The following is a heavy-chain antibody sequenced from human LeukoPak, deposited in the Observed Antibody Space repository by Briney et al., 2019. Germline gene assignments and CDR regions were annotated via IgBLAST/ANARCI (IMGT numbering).Heavy chain of an antibody. V-gene: IGHV1-2*02. Sequence: ASVKVSCKASGYTFTHNYIHWVRQAPGQGLEWMGWINPDGGGTRYPRKFQGRVTMTRDTSITTAYMELYSLRSDDTAVYFCATDSVVVRNSMNAFDIWGQGTMVTVSS. CDR2: INPDGGGT. J-gene: IGHJ3*02. CDR1: GYTFTHNY. D-gene: IGHD2-2*01. CDR3: ATDSVVVRNSMNAFDI.